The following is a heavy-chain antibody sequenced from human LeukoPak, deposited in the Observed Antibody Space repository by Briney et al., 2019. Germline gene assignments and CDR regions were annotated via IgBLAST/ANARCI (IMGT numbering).Heavy chain of an antibody. CDR2: INSDGSTT. J-gene: IGHJ4*02. CDR1: GFTFSSYW. CDR3: ARLGSGYSYDN. D-gene: IGHD5-18*01. V-gene: IGHV3-74*01. Sequence: PGGSLRLSCAASGFTFSSYWMHWVCQAPGKGLVWVSRINSDGSTTSYADSVKGRFITSRDNAKNTLYLQMNSLRAEDTAVYYCARLGSGYSYDNWGQGTLVTVSS.